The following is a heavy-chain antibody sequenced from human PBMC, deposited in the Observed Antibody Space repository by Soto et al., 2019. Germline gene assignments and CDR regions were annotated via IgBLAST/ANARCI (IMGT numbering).Heavy chain of an antibody. Sequence: PGGSLRLSCAVSGFTFSSYWMHWVRQAPGKGLVWVSRINSDGSSTSYADSVKGRFTISRDNAKNTLYLQMNSLRAEDTAVYYCASTVTTFGGAIDYWGQGTLVTVPQ. J-gene: IGHJ4*02. V-gene: IGHV3-74*01. CDR2: INSDGSST. CDR3: ASTVTTFGGAIDY. D-gene: IGHD4-17*01. CDR1: GFTFSSYW.